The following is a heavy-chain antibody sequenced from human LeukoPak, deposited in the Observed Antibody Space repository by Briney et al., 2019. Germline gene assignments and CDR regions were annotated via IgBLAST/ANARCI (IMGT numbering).Heavy chain of an antibody. CDR3: ARDSVALNAFDI. V-gene: IGHV3-64*01. J-gene: IGHJ3*02. CDR1: GFTLSSYA. CDR2: ISSNGGST. Sequence: GGSLRLSCAASGFTLSSYAMHWVRQAPGKGLEYVSAISSNGGSTYYANSVKGRFTISRDNSKNTLYLQIGSLRAEDMAVYYCARDSVALNAFDIWGQGTMVTVSS. D-gene: IGHD4-23*01.